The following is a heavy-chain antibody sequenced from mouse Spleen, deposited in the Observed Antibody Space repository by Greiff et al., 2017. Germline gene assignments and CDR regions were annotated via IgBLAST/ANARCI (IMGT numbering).Heavy chain of an antibody. CDR2: IDTSDSYT. Sequence: QVQLQQPGAELVMPGASVKMSCKASGYTFTDYWMHWVKQRPGQGLEWIGAIDTSDSYTSYNQKFKGKATLTVDESSSTAYMQLSSLTSEDSAVYYCARNSYFDYWGQGTTLTVSS. CDR1: GYTFTDYW. J-gene: IGHJ2*01. CDR3: ARNSYFDY. V-gene: IGHV1-69*01.